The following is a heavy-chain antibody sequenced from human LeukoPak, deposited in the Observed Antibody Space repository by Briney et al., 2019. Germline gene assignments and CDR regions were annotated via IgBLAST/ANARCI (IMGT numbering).Heavy chain of an antibody. CDR1: GGSFSGYY. V-gene: IGHV4-34*01. CDR3: ARDHGSSWGYIDY. Sequence: SETLSLTCAVYGGSFSGYYWSWIRQPPGKGLEWIGEINHSGSTDYNPSLKSRVTISVDTSKNQFSLKLSSVTAADTAVYYCARDHGSSWGYIDYWGQGTLVTVSS. CDR2: INHSGST. J-gene: IGHJ4*02. D-gene: IGHD6-13*01.